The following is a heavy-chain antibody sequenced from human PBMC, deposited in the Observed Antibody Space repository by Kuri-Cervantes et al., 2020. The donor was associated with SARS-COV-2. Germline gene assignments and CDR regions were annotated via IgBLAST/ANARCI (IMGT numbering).Heavy chain of an antibody. CDR3: AREASSDYDPYYYYYYGMDV. CDR1: GFTFSSYG. CDR2: IWYDGSNK. J-gene: IGHJ6*02. V-gene: IGHV3-33*01. D-gene: IGHD5-12*01. Sequence: GGSLRLSCVASGFTFSSYGMHWVRQAPGKGLEWVAVIWYDGSNKYYADSVKGRFTISRDNSKNTLYLQMNSLRAEDTAVYYCAREASSDYDPYYYYYYGMDVWGQGTTVTVSS.